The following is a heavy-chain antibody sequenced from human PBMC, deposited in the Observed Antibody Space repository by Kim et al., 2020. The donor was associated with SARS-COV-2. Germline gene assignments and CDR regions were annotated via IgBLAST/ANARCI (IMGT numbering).Heavy chain of an antibody. CDR3: ARGAPLPRSYYDSSGTRYFDL. J-gene: IGHJ2*01. Sequence: SETLSLTCAVYGGSFSGYYWSWIRQPPGKGLEWIGEINHSGSTNYNPSLKSRVTISVDTSKNQFSLKLSSVTAADTAVYYCARGAPLPRSYYDSSGTRYFDLWGRGTLVTVSS. V-gene: IGHV4-34*01. CDR2: INHSGST. CDR1: GGSFSGYY. D-gene: IGHD3-22*01.